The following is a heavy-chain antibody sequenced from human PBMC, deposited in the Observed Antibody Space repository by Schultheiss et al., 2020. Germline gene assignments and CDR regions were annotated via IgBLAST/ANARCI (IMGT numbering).Heavy chain of an antibody. Sequence: GGSLRLSCAASGFTFSNSDMNWVRQAPGKGLEWVSGVSWNGSRTHYADSVKGRFIISRDNSRNFLYQQMNSLRPEDMAVYYCARHGSDHYYGSGSYRRFDYWGQGTLVTVSS. D-gene: IGHD3-10*01. CDR3: ARHGSDHYYGSGSYRRFDY. CDR1: GFTFSNSD. V-gene: IGHV3-19*01. CDR2: VSWNGSRT. J-gene: IGHJ4*02.